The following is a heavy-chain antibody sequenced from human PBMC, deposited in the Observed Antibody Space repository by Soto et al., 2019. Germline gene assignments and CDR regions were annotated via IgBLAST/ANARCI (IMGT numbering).Heavy chain of an antibody. Sequence: GGCLRLSCTASGFPFAGYAMGWFRQAPGKGLEWVGFIRSKAYGGTTEYAASVKGRFTFSRDDSKSIAYLQMNSLKTEDTAVYYCSRGMYSAYETSPLFFDYWGQGTLVTVSS. CDR1: GFPFAGYA. V-gene: IGHV3-49*03. J-gene: IGHJ4*02. CDR2: IRSKAYGGTT. D-gene: IGHD5-12*01. CDR3: SRGMYSAYETSPLFFDY.